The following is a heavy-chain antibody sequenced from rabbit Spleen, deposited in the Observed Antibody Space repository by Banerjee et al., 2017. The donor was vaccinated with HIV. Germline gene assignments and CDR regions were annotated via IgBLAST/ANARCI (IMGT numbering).Heavy chain of an antibody. Sequence: QSLEESGGDLVKPGASLTLTCTASGFSFSSRYYMCWVRQAPGKGLEWIACIYSGSSGSTYYASWVNGRFTISKTSSTTVTLQMTSLTAADTATYFCARDLVAVIGWNFNLWGQGTLVTVS. V-gene: IGHV1S40*01. CDR3: ARDLVAVIGWNFNL. CDR2: IYSGSSGST. J-gene: IGHJ4*01. D-gene: IGHD1-1*01. CDR1: GFSFSSRYY.